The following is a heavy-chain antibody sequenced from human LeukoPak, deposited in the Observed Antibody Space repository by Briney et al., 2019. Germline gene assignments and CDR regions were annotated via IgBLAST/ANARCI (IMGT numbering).Heavy chain of an antibody. CDR3: ARGMGATTQALFDS. D-gene: IGHD1-26*01. Sequence: GGSLRLSCAASGCTFSAFDMHWVRQVTGKRLEWVSGIDTAGATYYPGSVKGRFTISRENAKNSLYLHMNGLRAGDTAVYYCARGMGATTQALFDSWGQGALVAVSS. V-gene: IGHV3-13*01. J-gene: IGHJ4*02. CDR1: GCTFSAFD. CDR2: IDTAGAT.